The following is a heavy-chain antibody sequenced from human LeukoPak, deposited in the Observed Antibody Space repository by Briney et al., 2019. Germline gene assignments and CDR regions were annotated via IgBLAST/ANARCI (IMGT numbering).Heavy chain of an antibody. J-gene: IGHJ3*02. V-gene: IGHV4-39*07. CDR1: GGSISSSSYY. Sequence: PSETLSLTCTVSGGSISSSSYYWGWIRQSPGKGLEWIGSIYYSGSTYYNPSLKSRVTISVDTSKNQLSLKLSSVTAADTAVYYCARDHLITIFGVVQPGATFDIWGQGTMVTVSS. CDR2: IYYSGST. CDR3: ARDHLITIFGVVQPGATFDI. D-gene: IGHD3-3*01.